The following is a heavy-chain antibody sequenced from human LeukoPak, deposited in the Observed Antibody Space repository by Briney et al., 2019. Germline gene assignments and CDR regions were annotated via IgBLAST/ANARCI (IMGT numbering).Heavy chain of an antibody. D-gene: IGHD2-2*01. CDR1: GFTVSSNY. CDR3: AREALYCSSTSCYHLYYMDV. J-gene: IGHJ6*03. Sequence: GGSLRLSCAASGFTVSSNYMSWVRQAPGKGLEWVSFIYSGGSTYYADSVKGRFTISSGNSKNTLYLQMNSLRAEDTAVYYCAREALYCSSTSCYHLYYMDVWGKGTTVTVSS. CDR2: IYSGGST. V-gene: IGHV3-53*01.